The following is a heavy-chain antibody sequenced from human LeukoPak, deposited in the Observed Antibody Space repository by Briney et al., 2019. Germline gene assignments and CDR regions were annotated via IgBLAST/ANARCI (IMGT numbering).Heavy chain of an antibody. V-gene: IGHV1-18*01. D-gene: IGHD3-10*01. Sequence: ASVKVSCKASGYTFTSYGISWVRQAPGQGLEWMGWISAYNGNTNYAQKLQGRVTMTTDTSTSTAYMELRSLRSDDTAVYYCARGRITIVRGVIIISWFDPWGQGTLVTVSS. J-gene: IGHJ5*02. CDR2: ISAYNGNT. CDR3: ARGRITIVRGVIIISWFDP. CDR1: GYTFTSYG.